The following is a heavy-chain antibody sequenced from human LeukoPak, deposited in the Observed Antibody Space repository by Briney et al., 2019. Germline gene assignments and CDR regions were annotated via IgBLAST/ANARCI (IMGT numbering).Heavy chain of an antibody. CDR1: AGSICNYY. J-gene: IGHJ4*02. D-gene: IGHD1-26*01. Sequence: SETLSLTCSVSAGSICNYYWSWLRQPPGQGLEWIGYFYTTGGTNYNPSLRSRVTMSLDTSNNQFSLRLTSVTAADTAVYYCARHVKNYYPNYWGQGSLVTVSS. CDR2: FYTTGGT. V-gene: IGHV4-4*09. CDR3: ARHVKNYYPNY.